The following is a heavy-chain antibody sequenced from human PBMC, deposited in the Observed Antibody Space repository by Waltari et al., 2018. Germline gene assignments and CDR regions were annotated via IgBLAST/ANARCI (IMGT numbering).Heavy chain of an antibody. Sequence: EVQLVESGGGLVQPGGSLRLSCAASGFTFSSSEMNWVRQAPGKGLEWVSYISSSGSTIYYADSVKGRFTISRDNAKNSLYLQMNSLRAEDTAVYYCAKDLAHYYDSSGPTGAFDIWGQGTMVTVSS. V-gene: IGHV3-48*03. CDR3: AKDLAHYYDSSGPTGAFDI. CDR2: ISSSGSTI. J-gene: IGHJ3*02. CDR1: GFTFSSSE. D-gene: IGHD3-22*01.